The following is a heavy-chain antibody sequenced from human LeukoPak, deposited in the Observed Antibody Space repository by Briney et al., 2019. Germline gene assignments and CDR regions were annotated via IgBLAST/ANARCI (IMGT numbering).Heavy chain of an antibody. CDR3: ARVIVAAGIRYFDY. V-gene: IGHV4-34*01. CDR1: GGSFSGYY. CDR2: INHSGST. Sequence: KPSETLSLTCAVYGGSFSGYYWSWIRQPPGKGLEWIGEINHSGSTNYNPSLKSRVTISVDTSKNQFSLKLSSVTAADTAVYYCARVIVAAGIRYFDYWGQGTLVTVSS. D-gene: IGHD6-13*01. J-gene: IGHJ4*02.